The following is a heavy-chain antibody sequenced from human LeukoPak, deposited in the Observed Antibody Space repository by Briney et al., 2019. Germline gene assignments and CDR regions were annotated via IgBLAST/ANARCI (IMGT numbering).Heavy chain of an antibody. D-gene: IGHD5-24*01. CDR1: GFIFDDYA. V-gene: IGHV3-9*01. J-gene: IGHJ4*02. CDR2: ISWNSGGI. Sequence: GGSLRLSCAASGFIFDDYAMHWVRQAPGKGLEWVSGISWNSGGIGYADSVKGRFTISRDNAKNSLYLQMNSLRAEDTALYYCAKGSYAGSEVEMATSLDYWGQGILVTVSP. CDR3: AKGSYAGSEVEMATSLDY.